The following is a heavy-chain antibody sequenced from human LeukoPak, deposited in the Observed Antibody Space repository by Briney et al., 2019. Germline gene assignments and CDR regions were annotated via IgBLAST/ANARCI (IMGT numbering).Heavy chain of an antibody. CDR3: ATESGTYSGTCFDY. CDR2: ISYDGSEK. D-gene: IGHD1-26*01. Sequence: GGSLRLSCAASRFTFSSYAMHWVRQAPGKGLEWVTVISYDGSEKYYTDSVKGRFTISRDNSKNTLYLQMNNLRAEDTAEYYCATESGTYSGTCFDYWGQGTLVTVSS. J-gene: IGHJ4*02. CDR1: RFTFSSYA. V-gene: IGHV3-30-3*01.